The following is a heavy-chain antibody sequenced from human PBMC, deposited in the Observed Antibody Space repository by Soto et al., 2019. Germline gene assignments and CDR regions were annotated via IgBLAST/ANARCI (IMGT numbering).Heavy chain of an antibody. CDR3: ASTIAAAGGRRYFDL. CDR2: INNSSSYT. J-gene: IGHJ2*01. V-gene: IGHV3-11*05. D-gene: IGHD6-13*01. CDR1: GFTFSDYY. Sequence: QVQLVESGGVLVKPGGSLRLSCAASGFTFSDYYMSWIRQAPGKGLEWISYINNSSSYTNYAVSVKGRFTISRDNAKNSLYLQMNSLRAEDTAVYYCASTIAAAGGRRYFDLWGRGTLVTVSS.